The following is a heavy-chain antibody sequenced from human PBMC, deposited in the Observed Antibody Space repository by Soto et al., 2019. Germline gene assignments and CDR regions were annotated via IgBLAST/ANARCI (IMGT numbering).Heavy chain of an antibody. Sequence: GGSLRLSCAVSGFTFSSYGIHWVRQAPGKGPEWVAVISYDGSNKYYADSVKGRFTISKDNSKNTLYLQMNSLRAEDTAVYYCAKRQAPYYYDSSGYPSTDYYGMDVWGQGTTVTVSS. CDR3: AKRQAPYYYDSSGYPSTDYYGMDV. CDR1: GFTFSSYG. V-gene: IGHV3-30*18. J-gene: IGHJ6*02. CDR2: ISYDGSNK. D-gene: IGHD3-22*01.